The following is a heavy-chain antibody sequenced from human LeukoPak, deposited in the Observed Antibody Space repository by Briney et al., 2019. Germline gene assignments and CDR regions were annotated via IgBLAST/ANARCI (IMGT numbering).Heavy chain of an antibody. V-gene: IGHV3-11*06. CDR2: ISSSSYT. Sequence: GGSLRLSCAASGFTFSDYYMSWIRQAPGKGPEWVSYISSSSYTNYADSVKGRFTISRDNAKNSLYLQMNSLRAQDTAVYYCARDPTMVRVSDTINWFDPWGQGTLVTVSS. J-gene: IGHJ5*02. D-gene: IGHD3-10*01. CDR3: ARDPTMVRVSDTINWFDP. CDR1: GFTFSDYY.